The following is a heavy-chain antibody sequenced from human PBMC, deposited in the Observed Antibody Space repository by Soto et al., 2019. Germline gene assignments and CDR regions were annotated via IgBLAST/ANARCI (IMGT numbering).Heavy chain of an antibody. CDR3: TRDASRDSSARGWFDP. Sequence: PGGSLRLSCAASAFTFNNFAMHWFRQAPGKGLEWVAVISSHGNDKYYADALRGRFTISRDNAKNSLHLQMNSLRAEDTAVYYCTRDASRDSSARGWFDPWGPGTLVTVSS. CDR1: AFTFNNFA. J-gene: IGHJ5*02. V-gene: IGHV3-30*03. CDR2: ISSHGNDK. D-gene: IGHD6-13*01.